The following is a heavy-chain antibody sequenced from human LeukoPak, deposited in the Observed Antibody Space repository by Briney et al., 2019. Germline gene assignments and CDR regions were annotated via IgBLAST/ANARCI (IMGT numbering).Heavy chain of an antibody. CDR2: ISAYNGNT. J-gene: IGHJ3*02. Sequence: GASVKVSCKASGYTFTTYGISWVRQAPGQGLEWMGWISAYNGNTNYAQNLQGRVTMTTDTSTSTAYMELRSLGSDDTAVYHCARSPDPYIVVVPAASYAFDIWGQGTMVTVSS. V-gene: IGHV1-18*01. CDR3: ARSPDPYIVVVPAASYAFDI. CDR1: GYTFTTYG. D-gene: IGHD2-2*01.